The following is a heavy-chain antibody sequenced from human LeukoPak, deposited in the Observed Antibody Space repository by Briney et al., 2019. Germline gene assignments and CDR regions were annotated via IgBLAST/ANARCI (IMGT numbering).Heavy chain of an antibody. CDR2: IYHSGST. V-gene: IGHV4-38-2*01. Sequence: PSETLSLTCAVSGYSISSGYYWGWIRQPPGKGLEWIGSIYHSGSTYYNPSLKSRVTISVDTSKNQFSLKLSSVTAADTAVYYCARLAYSSGCRWGQGTLVTLSS. CDR1: GYSISSGYY. CDR3: ARLAYSSGCR. J-gene: IGHJ4*02. D-gene: IGHD6-19*01.